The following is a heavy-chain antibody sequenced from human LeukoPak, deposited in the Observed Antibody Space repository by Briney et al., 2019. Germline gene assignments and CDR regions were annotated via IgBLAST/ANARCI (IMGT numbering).Heavy chain of an antibody. CDR3: ARGEPYYYDSSGNNGDAFDI. J-gene: IGHJ3*02. D-gene: IGHD3-22*01. Sequence: SVQVSCKASGGTFSSYAISWVRQAPGQGLEWMGGIIPIFGTANYAQKFQGRVTITTDESTSTAYMELSSLRSEDTAVYYCARGEPYYYDSSGNNGDAFDIWGQGTMVTVSS. CDR1: GGTFSSYA. CDR2: IIPIFGTA. V-gene: IGHV1-69*05.